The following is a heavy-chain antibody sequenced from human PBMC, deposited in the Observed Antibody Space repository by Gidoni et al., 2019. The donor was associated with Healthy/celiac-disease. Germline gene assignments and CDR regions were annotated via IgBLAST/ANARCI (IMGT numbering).Heavy chain of an antibody. D-gene: IGHD2-8*01. CDR3: ARAGAGYCTNGVCYRGIGYYGMDV. J-gene: IGHJ6*02. V-gene: IGHV1-2*02. Sequence: QVQLVQSGAEVKKPGASVKVSCKASGYTFTGYYMPWVRQAPGQGLEWMGWINPNSGGTNYAQKFQGRVTMTRDTSISTAYMELSRLRSDDTAVYYCARAGAGYCTNGVCYRGIGYYGMDVWGQGTTVTVSS. CDR1: GYTFTGYY. CDR2: INPNSGGT.